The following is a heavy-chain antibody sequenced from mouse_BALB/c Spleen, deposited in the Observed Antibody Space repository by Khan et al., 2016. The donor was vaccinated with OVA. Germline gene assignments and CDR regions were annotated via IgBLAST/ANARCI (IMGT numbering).Heavy chain of an antibody. CDR3: ARSVTITTVVATDFDY. Sequence: EVQLQESGPGLVKPSQSLSLTCTVTGYSITSDYAWNWIRQFPGNKLEWMGYISYSGRTSYNPSLKSRISLTRDTSKNQFFLQLNSVTTEDTATYYCARSVTITTVVATDFDYWGQGTTLPVSS. V-gene: IGHV3-2*02. CDR2: ISYSGRT. J-gene: IGHJ2*01. D-gene: IGHD1-1*01. CDR1: GYSITSDYA.